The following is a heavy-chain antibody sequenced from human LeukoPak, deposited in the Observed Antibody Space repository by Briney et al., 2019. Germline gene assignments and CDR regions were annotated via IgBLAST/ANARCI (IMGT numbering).Heavy chain of an antibody. J-gene: IGHJ3*02. CDR2: IYTSGST. CDR1: GGSISSGSYY. D-gene: IGHD3-10*01. V-gene: IGHV4-61*02. CDR3: ARVWRITVVRGVITDAFDI. Sequence: PSETLSLTCTVSGGSISSGSYYWSWIRQPAGKGLEWIGRIYTSGSTNYNPSLKSRVTISVDTSKNQFSLKLSSVTAADTAVYYCARVWRITVVRGVITDAFDIWGQGTMVTVSS.